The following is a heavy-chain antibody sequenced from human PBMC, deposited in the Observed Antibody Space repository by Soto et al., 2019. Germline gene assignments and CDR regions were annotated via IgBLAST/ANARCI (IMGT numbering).Heavy chain of an antibody. CDR1: GGSISRYF. D-gene: IGHD3-16*01. Sequence: SETLSLTCTVSGGSISRYFWSWIRQPPGKGLEFIGYIFYSGSTNYNPSLKSRLTITVDTSKNQFSLKLSSVTAADTAVYFCARSLRNDFFDYWGQGTLVTVSS. J-gene: IGHJ4*02. CDR2: IFYSGST. V-gene: IGHV4-59*01. CDR3: ARSLRNDFFDY.